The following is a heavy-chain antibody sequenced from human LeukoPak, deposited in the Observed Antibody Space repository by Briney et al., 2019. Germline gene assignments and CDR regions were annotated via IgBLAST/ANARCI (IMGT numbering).Heavy chain of an antibody. D-gene: IGHD6-19*01. V-gene: IGHV5-51*01. CDR2: IYPGDSDT. Sequence: GESLKISCKGSGYSFTSYWIGWVRQMPGKGLEWMGIIYPGDSDTRRSPSFQGQVTISADKSISTAYLQWSSLKASDTAMYYCARPIAVAGTSYYFDYWGQGTLVTVSS. J-gene: IGHJ4*02. CDR1: GYSFTSYW. CDR3: ARPIAVAGTSYYFDY.